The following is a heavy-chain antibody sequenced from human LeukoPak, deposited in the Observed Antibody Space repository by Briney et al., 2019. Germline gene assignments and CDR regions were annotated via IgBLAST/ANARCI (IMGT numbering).Heavy chain of an antibody. CDR2: ISYDGRNI. Sequence: GGSLRLSCAASGFTFNNYGMHWVRQAPGKGLEWVAVISYDGRNIHYPDSVKGRFTISRDNAKNSLYLQMNSLRDEDTAVYYCARASFQRWLQLGGDWGQGALVTVSS. D-gene: IGHD5-24*01. V-gene: IGHV3-30*03. J-gene: IGHJ4*02. CDR1: GFTFNNYG. CDR3: ARASFQRWLQLGGD.